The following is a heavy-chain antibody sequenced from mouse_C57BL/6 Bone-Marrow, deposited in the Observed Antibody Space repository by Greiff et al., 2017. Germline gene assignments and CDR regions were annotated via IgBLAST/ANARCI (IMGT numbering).Heavy chain of an antibody. CDR1: GYTFTSYW. CDR3: ARARTGLYFDY. Sequence: QVQLQQSGAELVKPGASVKLSCKASGYTFTSYWMQWVKQRPGQGLEWIGEIDPSDSYTNYNQKFKGKATLTVDTSSSTAYMQLSSLTSEDSAVYYCARARTGLYFDYWGQGTTLTVSS. CDR2: IDPSDSYT. D-gene: IGHD4-1*01. J-gene: IGHJ2*01. V-gene: IGHV1-50*01.